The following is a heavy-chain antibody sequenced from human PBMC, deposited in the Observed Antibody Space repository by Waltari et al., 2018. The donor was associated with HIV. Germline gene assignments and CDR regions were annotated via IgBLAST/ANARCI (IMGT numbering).Heavy chain of an antibody. V-gene: IGHV4-38-2*01. D-gene: IGHD4-17*01. CDR2: IYHSGST. J-gene: IGHJ4*02. Sequence: QVQLQESGPGLVKPSETLSLTCAVSGYSISSGYYWGWIRQPPGKGLEWIGSIYHSGSTYYNPALKSRVTISVDTSKNQFSLKLSSVTAADTAVYYCARGSRGYGDYGSAYYFDYWGQGTLVTVSS. CDR1: GYSISSGYY. CDR3: ARGSRGYGDYGSAYYFDY.